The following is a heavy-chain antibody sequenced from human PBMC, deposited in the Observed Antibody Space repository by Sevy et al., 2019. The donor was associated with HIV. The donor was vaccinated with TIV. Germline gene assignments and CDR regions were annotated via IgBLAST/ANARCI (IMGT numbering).Heavy chain of an antibody. CDR3: ARHRPQGVLIIPGSGYHYGADF. Sequence: ASVKVSCKTSGYSFNMYGISWVRQAPGQGLEWMGWISAYTGDTDHRQMFRGRVTMSTDASTNTAYMEVRRMTSDDTAVYYCARHRPQGVLIIPGSGYHYGADFWGQGTMVTVSS. V-gene: IGHV1-18*01. J-gene: IGHJ6*02. CDR1: GYSFNMYG. D-gene: IGHD3-3*01. CDR2: ISAYTGDT.